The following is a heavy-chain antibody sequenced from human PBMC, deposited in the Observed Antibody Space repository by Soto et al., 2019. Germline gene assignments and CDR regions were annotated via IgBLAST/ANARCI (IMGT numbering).Heavy chain of an antibody. CDR3: ARLTPGTYYDFWSGYYYYGMDV. V-gene: IGHV4-34*01. Sequence: PSETLSLTCAVYGGSFSCYYWSWIRQPPGKGLEWIGEINHSGSTNYNPSLKSRVTISVDTSKNQFSLKLSSVTAADTAVYYCARLTPGTYYDFWSGYYYYGMDVWGQGTTVTVSS. D-gene: IGHD3-3*01. J-gene: IGHJ6*02. CDR2: INHSGST. CDR1: GGSFSCYY.